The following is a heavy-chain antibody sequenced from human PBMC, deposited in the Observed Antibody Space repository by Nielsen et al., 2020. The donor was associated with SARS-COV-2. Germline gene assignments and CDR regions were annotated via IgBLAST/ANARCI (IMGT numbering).Heavy chain of an antibody. D-gene: IGHD3-3*01. CDR1: GFTFSSYS. V-gene: IGHV3-21*01. CDR3: ARVESRGWVWRGEDY. CDR2: ISSSSSYI. J-gene: IGHJ4*02. Sequence: GESLKISCAASGFTFSSYSMNWVRQAPGKGLEWVSSISSSSSYIYYADSVKGRFTISRDNAKNSLYLQMNSLRAEDTAVYYCARVESRGWVWRGEDYWGQGTLVTVSS.